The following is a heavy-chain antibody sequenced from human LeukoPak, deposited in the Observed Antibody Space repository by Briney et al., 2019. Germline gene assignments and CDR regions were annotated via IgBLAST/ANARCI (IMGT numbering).Heavy chain of an antibody. CDR2: IYYSGST. CDR3: ALGDSEWPWSDT. CDR1: GGSIRNYY. D-gene: IGHD3-16*01. Sequence: PETLSLTCTVSGGSIRNYYCSWIRQPPGKGLEWIGYIYYSGSTNYNPSLKSQVTLSVDTSKNQVSLKLNSVTAADTAVYYCALGDSEWPWSDTWG. J-gene: IGHJ5*01. V-gene: IGHV4-59*01.